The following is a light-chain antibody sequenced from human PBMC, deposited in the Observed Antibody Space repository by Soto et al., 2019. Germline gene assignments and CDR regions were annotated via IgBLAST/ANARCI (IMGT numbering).Light chain of an antibody. CDR1: QSVSSNY. V-gene: IGKV3-20*01. Sequence: EIVLTQSPGTLSLSPGERVTLSCRASQSVSSNYLAWYQQKPGQAPRLLIYSASSRATGIPDRFSGSGSGTDFTLTINRLEPEDFAVYYCQQYGGSPRVTFGGGPKVEMK. CDR3: QQYGGSPRVT. J-gene: IGKJ4*01. CDR2: SAS.